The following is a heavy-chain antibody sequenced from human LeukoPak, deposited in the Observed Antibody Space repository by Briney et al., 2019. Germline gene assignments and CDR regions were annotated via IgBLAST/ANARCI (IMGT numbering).Heavy chain of an antibody. CDR3: ARGGPLIDC. Sequence: PGGSLRLSCAASGFTVSTNYMTWVRQAPGKGLEWVSYISIGGNTIYYADSVKGRFTISRDNAKNSLSLQMNSLRAEDTAVYFCARGGPLIDCWGQGTLVTVSS. CDR2: ISIGGNTI. J-gene: IGHJ4*02. V-gene: IGHV3-11*04. CDR1: GFTVSTNY.